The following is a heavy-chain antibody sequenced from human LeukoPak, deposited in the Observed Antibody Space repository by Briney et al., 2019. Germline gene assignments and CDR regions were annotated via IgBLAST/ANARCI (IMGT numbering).Heavy chain of an antibody. Sequence: SGTLSLTCTVSGGSISSGSYYWGWIRQPPGKGLEWIGSIYYSGSTYYNPSLKSRVTISVDTSKNQFSLKLSSVTAADTAVYYCASPGLRYSSSSGVDYWGQGTLVTVSS. CDR1: GGSISSGSYY. J-gene: IGHJ4*02. D-gene: IGHD6-6*01. CDR3: ASPGLRYSSSSGVDY. CDR2: IYYSGST. V-gene: IGHV4-39*07.